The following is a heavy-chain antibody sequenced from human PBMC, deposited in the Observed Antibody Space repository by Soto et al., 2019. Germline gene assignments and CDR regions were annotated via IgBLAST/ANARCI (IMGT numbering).Heavy chain of an antibody. CDR2: IYYIGST. CDR3: ARGRYYDFGSGYSPFDY. V-gene: IGHV4-59*08. Sequence: QVQLQESGPGLVKPSETLSLTCTVSGGSISSYYWSWIRQPPGKGLEWIGYIYYIGSTNYNPSRKSRVTISVGTSKHQFSLKLSSVTAADTAVYYCARGRYYDFGSGYSPFDYWGQGTLVTVSS. D-gene: IGHD3-3*01. CDR1: GGSISSYY. J-gene: IGHJ4*02.